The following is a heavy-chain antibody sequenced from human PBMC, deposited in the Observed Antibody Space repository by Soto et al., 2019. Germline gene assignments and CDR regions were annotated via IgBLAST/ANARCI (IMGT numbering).Heavy chain of an antibody. V-gene: IGHV4-59*01. D-gene: IGHD2-15*01. Sequence: SETLSLTCTVSGGSISSYYWSWIRQPPGKGLEWIGYIYYSGSTNYNPSLKSRVTISVDTSKNQFSLKLSSVTAADTAVYYCSRVDPSAKSPDYWGQGTLVTVSS. CDR1: GGSISSYY. CDR3: SRVDPSAKSPDY. J-gene: IGHJ4*02. CDR2: IYYSGST.